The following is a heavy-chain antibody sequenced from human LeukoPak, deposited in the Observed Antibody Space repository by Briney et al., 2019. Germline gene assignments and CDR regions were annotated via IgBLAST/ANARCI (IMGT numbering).Heavy chain of an antibody. CDR1: GYTLTELF. Sequence: ASVKVSCKVSGYTLTELFMHWVRQAPGKGGEWVGGFDPEDGETNYAQKFKGRVTMTEDTSTDTAYMGLSSLRSEDTAVYYCATTPALDSSGYLGFWGQGTLVTVSS. CDR3: ATTPALDSSGYLGF. J-gene: IGHJ4*02. V-gene: IGHV1-24*01. D-gene: IGHD3-22*01. CDR2: FDPEDGET.